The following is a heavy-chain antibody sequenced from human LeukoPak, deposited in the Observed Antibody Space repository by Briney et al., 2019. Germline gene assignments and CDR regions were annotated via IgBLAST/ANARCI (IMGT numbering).Heavy chain of an antibody. V-gene: IGHV3-11*04. CDR3: AKNPKAVTISGVPSQGY. Sequence: PGGSLRLSCAASGFTFSDYYMSWIRQAPGKGLECLSYISSSGSSIYYADSVKDRFTISRDNAKNSLYLQMNSLRAEDTAVYYCAKNPKAVTISGVPSQGYWGQGTLVTVSS. D-gene: IGHD3-3*01. J-gene: IGHJ4*02. CDR2: ISSSGSSI. CDR1: GFTFSDYY.